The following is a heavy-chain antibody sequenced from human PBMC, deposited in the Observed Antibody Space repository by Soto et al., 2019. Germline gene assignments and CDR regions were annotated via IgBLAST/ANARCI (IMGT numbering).Heavy chain of an antibody. CDR2: ISWDGGST. D-gene: IGHD6-6*01. J-gene: IGHJ4*02. V-gene: IGHV3-43*01. Sequence: GGSLRLSCAASGFTFDDYTMHWVRQAPGKGLEWVSLISWDGGSTYYADSVKGRFTISRDKSKNSLYLQMNSLRTEDTALYYCAKDGSSSPAMDYWGQGTLVTVSS. CDR1: GFTFDDYT. CDR3: AKDGSSSPAMDY.